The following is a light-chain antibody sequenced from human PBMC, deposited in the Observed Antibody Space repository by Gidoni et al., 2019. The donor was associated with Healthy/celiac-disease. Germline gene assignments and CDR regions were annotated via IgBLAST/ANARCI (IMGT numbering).Light chain of an antibody. CDR3: QAWDSSTAV. Sequence: YELTQPPSVSVSPGQTASITCSGDKLEDKYACWYQQKPGQSPVLVIYQDSKRPSGIPERFSGSNSGNTATLTISGTQAMDEADYYCQAWDSSTAVFGGGTKLTVL. J-gene: IGLJ2*01. CDR1: KLEDKY. CDR2: QDS. V-gene: IGLV3-1*01.